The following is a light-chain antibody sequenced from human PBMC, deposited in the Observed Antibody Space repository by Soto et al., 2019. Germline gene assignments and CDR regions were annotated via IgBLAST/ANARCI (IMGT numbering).Light chain of an antibody. V-gene: IGKV1-39*01. CDR2: FAS. CDR3: QQTYTSPVT. J-gene: IGKJ1*01. CDR1: QSISAY. Sequence: DIQMTQSPSSLSASVGDRVLITCRASQSISAYVNWYQQKPGKAPSLLISFASTLQSGVPSRFSASGSVTDFTLTIRALQPEDFGTYYCQQTYTSPVTFGPGTKVEL.